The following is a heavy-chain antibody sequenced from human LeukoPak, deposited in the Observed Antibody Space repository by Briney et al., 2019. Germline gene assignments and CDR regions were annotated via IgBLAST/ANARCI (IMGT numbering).Heavy chain of an antibody. Sequence: GGSLRLSCAASGFTFSTYWMHWVRQAPGKGLVWVSSISSSGSYIYYADSVKGRFTISRDNANKSLYLQLNSLRAEDTAVYFCAREPIYGLNFDYWGQGTLVTVSS. D-gene: IGHD2/OR15-2a*01. CDR2: ISSSGSYI. CDR1: GFTFSTYW. CDR3: AREPIYGLNFDY. V-gene: IGHV3-21*01. J-gene: IGHJ4*02.